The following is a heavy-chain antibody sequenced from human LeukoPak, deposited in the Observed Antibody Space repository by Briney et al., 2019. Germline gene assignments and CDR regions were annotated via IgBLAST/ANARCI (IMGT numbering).Heavy chain of an antibody. CDR3: AKDCSF. D-gene: IGHD2-15*01. CDR2: ISGSGGAT. Sequence: PGASLRLSCVGSGFTFSNYAMSSVRQAPGKGLEWVSAISGSGGATYYADSVKGRFTISRDNSRNTLYLQMNSLRAEDTAVYYCAKDCSFWGQGTLVTVSS. CDR1: GFTFSNYA. V-gene: IGHV3-23*01. J-gene: IGHJ4*02.